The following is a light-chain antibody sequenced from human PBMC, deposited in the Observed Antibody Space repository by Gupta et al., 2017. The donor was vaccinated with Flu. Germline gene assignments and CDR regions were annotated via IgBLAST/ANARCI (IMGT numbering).Light chain of an antibody. CDR1: QDISKY. CDR2: AAS. CDR3: QQSFSTPLLT. V-gene: IGKV1-39*01. J-gene: IGKJ4*02. Sequence: SLSSSVGDRVTITCRASQDISKYLNGYQHKPGEDAKLLINAASNLHSRVPSRISANRYETEYTLTISSLQPEDFATDYCQQSFSTPLLTFGEGTNVQIK.